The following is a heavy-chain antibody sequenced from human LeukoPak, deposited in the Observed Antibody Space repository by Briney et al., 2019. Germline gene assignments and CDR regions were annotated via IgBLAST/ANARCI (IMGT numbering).Heavy chain of an antibody. CDR2: INHSGST. CDR1: GGSFSGYY. Sequence: SETLSLTCAVYGGSFSGYYWSWIRQPPGKGLEWIGEINHSGSTNYNPSLKSRVTISVDTSKNQFSLRLSSVTAADTAVYYCARVRGNYFPDYWGQGTLVTVSS. V-gene: IGHV4-34*01. J-gene: IGHJ4*02. D-gene: IGHD4-11*01. CDR3: ARVRGNYFPDY.